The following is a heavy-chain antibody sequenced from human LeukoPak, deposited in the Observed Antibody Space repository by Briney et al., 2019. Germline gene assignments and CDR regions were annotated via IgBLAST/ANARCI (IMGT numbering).Heavy chain of an antibody. J-gene: IGHJ5*02. D-gene: IGHD5-12*01. Sequence: PSQTLSLTCNVSGDSISSGDYYWSWIRQHPGKGLEWIGYIYYSGSTYYNPSLKSRLTISVDTSKNQFSLELGSVTAADTAVYYCARVDDSGYGKFDPWGQGTLVTVSS. CDR3: ARVDDSGYGKFDP. CDR1: GDSISSGDYY. V-gene: IGHV4-31*03. CDR2: IYYSGST.